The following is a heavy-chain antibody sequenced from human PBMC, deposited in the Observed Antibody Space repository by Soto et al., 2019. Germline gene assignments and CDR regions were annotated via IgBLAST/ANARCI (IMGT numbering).Heavy chain of an antibody. CDR1: GFTFSSYE. Sequence: EVQLVESGGGLVQPGGSLRLSCAASGFTFSSYEMNWVRQAPGKGLEWVSYISSSGSTIYYADSVKGRFTISRVNAKNSLYLQMNSLRAEDTAVYYCASSYGRSYYYGMDVWGQGTTVTVSS. CDR2: ISSSGSTI. J-gene: IGHJ6*02. CDR3: ASSYGRSYYYGMDV. D-gene: IGHD5-18*01. V-gene: IGHV3-48*03.